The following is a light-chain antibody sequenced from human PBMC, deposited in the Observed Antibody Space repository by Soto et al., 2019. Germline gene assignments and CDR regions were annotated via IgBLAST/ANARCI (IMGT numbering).Light chain of an antibody. CDR3: QQYNAA. CDR2: DAS. Sequence: DIQITQSPSPLSASVVDRVTITCQASQDIKNYLNWYQQKSGKAPKLLIYDASDLETGVPSRFSGSGSGTDFTFTINSLQPDDFATYYCQQYNAAFGQGTRLEI. V-gene: IGKV1-33*01. CDR1: QDIKNY. J-gene: IGKJ5*01.